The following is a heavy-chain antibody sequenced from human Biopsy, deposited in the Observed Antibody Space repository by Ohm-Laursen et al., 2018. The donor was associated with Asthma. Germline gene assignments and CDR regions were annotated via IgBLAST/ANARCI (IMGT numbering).Heavy chain of an antibody. D-gene: IGHD2-21*02. V-gene: IGHV4-59*01. CDR1: GGSINNFY. CDR3: ARGVDRVTGLLDHFDS. Sequence: PGTLSLTCPVSGGSINNFYWSWIRQPPGKGLESIGHVYYSGSTNYNPSLKSRVTISIDASRNQFSLKLTSVTAADTAVHYCARGVDRVTGLLDHFDSWGQVTLVTVSS. CDR2: VYYSGST. J-gene: IGHJ4*02.